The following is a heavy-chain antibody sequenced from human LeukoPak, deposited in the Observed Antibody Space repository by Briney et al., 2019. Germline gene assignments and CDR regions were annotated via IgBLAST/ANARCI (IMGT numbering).Heavy chain of an antibody. D-gene: IGHD5-18*01. CDR1: GFTFSSYW. Sequence: GGSLRLSCAASGFTFSSYWMSWVRQAPGKGPEWVANIKQDGSVRYYVDSVKGRFTISRDNAKNSLFLQMNSLRAEDTAVYYCAREGRYGFVYYYYYMDVWGKGTTVTVSS. CDR3: AREGRYGFVYYYYYMDV. CDR2: IKQDGSVR. V-gene: IGHV3-7*01. J-gene: IGHJ6*03.